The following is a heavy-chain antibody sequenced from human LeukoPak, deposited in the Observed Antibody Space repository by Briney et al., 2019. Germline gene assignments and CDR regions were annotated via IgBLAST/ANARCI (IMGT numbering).Heavy chain of an antibody. Sequence: GGSLRLSCAASGFTFRSYWMHWVRQAPGKGLVWVSRINTDGSSTVYADSVKGRFTISRDNAKNTLYLQVNSLRAEDTAVYYCAREACGGGRCYFDYWGQGTLVTVSS. CDR2: INTDGSST. V-gene: IGHV3-74*01. CDR3: AREACGGGRCYFDY. CDR1: GFTFRSYW. D-gene: IGHD2-15*01. J-gene: IGHJ4*02.